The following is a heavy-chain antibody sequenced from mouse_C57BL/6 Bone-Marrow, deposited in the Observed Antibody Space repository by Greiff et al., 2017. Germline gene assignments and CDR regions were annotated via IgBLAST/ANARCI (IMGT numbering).Heavy chain of an antibody. CDR1: GYTFTSYW. D-gene: IGHD1-1*01. CDR2: IHPNSGST. J-gene: IGHJ3*01. CDR3: AAITTVVAEGFAY. Sequence: VQLQQPGAELVKPGASVKLSCKASGYTFTSYWMHWVKQRPGQGLEWIGMIHPNSGSTNYNEKFKSKATLTVDKSSSTAYMQLSSLTSEDSAVYYCAAITTVVAEGFAYWGQGTLVTVSA. V-gene: IGHV1-64*01.